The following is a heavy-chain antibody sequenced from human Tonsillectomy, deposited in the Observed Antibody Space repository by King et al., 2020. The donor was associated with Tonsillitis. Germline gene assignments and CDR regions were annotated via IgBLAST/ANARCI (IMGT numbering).Heavy chain of an antibody. CDR2: IYYSGNT. Sequence: QLQESGPGLVKPSETLSLTCTVSGGFISSTSYYWGWIRQPPGKGLEWIGSIYYSGNTYYNPSLKSRVTISVDTSKNQFSLKLSSVTAADTAVYYCARQLIGLYYDESSGPIIFDYWGQGTLVTVSS. V-gene: IGHV4-39*01. CDR1: GGFISSTSYY. J-gene: IGHJ4*02. D-gene: IGHD3-22*01. CDR3: ARQLIGLYYDESSGPIIFDY.